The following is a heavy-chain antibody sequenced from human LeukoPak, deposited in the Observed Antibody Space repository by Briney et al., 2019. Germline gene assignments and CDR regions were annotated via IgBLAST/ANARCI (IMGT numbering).Heavy chain of an antibody. CDR3: ARDFRYCSSTSCPGP. CDR1: GFTFSSYS. J-gene: IGHJ5*02. D-gene: IGHD2-2*01. V-gene: IGHV3-21*01. CDR2: INSSSSYI. Sequence: GGSLRLXCAASGFTFSSYSMNWVRQAPGKGLEWVSSINSSSSYIYYADSVKGRFTISRDNAKNSLYLQMNSLRAEDTAVYYCARDFRYCSSTSCPGPWGQGTLVTVSS.